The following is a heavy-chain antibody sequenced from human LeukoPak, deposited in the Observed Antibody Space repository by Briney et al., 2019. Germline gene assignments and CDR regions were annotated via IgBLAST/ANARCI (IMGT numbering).Heavy chain of an antibody. Sequence: SETLSLTCTVSGGSINRYFWSWIRQPPGKGLEWIGHIYYSGTTNYNPSLKSRVTVSVDMSKNQFSLKLTSVTAADTAVYYCARGTYGYFDLWGRGTLVTVSS. D-gene: IGHD1-1*01. CDR3: ARGTYGYFDL. V-gene: IGHV4-59*01. CDR1: GGSINRYF. CDR2: IYYSGTT. J-gene: IGHJ2*01.